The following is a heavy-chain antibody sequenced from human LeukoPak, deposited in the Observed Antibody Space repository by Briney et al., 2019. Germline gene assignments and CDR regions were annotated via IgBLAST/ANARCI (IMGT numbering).Heavy chain of an antibody. CDR3: ARHHSGSYPTPFDY. Sequence: SETPSLTCTVSGGSISSSSYYWGWIRQPPGKGLEWIGSIYYSGSTYYNPSLKSRVTISVDTSKNQFSLKLSSVTAADTAVYYCARHHSGSYPTPFDYWGQGTLVTVSS. J-gene: IGHJ4*02. D-gene: IGHD1-26*01. CDR2: IYYSGST. CDR1: GGSISSSSYY. V-gene: IGHV4-39*01.